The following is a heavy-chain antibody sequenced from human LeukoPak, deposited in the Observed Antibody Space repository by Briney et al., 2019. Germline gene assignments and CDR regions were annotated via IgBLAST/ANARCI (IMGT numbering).Heavy chain of an antibody. Sequence: GGSLRLSCAASGFTFSSYWMHWVRQAPGKGLVWVSRINSDGSSTSYADSVEGRFAISRDNSKNIMHLQMSSLRAEDTAIYYCAKATSAAANGWYFDSWGQGALVTVSS. CDR3: AKATSAAANGWYFDS. D-gene: IGHD6-13*01. J-gene: IGHJ4*02. V-gene: IGHV3-74*01. CDR2: INSDGSST. CDR1: GFTFSSYW.